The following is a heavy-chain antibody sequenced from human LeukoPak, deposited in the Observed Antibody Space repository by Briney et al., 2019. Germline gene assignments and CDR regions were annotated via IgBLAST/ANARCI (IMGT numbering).Heavy chain of an antibody. CDR2: IYYSGST. V-gene: IGHV4-59*06. CDR1: GGSISSYY. J-gene: IGHJ4*02. D-gene: IGHD3-10*01. CDR3: ARSFGESYFDY. Sequence: PSETLSLTCTVSGGSISSYYWSWIRQPPGQGLEWIGYIYYSGSTYYNPSLKSRLTISVDASKNQFSLKLSSVTAADTAVYYCARSFGESYFDYWGQGTLVTVSS.